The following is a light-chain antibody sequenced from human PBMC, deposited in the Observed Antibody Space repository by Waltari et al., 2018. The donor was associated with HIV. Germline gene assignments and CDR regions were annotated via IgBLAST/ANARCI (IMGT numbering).Light chain of an antibody. CDR2: TAS. V-gene: IGKV1-NL1*01. CDR1: QGIDSS. Sequence: DIQMTQSQSSLSASVGDRVTITCRASQGIDSSLAWYQQKPGTAPKLLLFTASRLQSGVPSRFSGSASGTDYTLTISSLQPEDFATYFCLQYYSPSYTFGQGTKLEIE. CDR3: LQYYSPSYT. J-gene: IGKJ2*01.